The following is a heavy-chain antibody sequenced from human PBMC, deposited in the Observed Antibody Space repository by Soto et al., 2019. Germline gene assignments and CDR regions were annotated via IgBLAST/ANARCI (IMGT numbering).Heavy chain of an antibody. Sequence: SETLSLTCTVSGGSISSGGYYWYWIRQHPGKGLEWIGYIYYSGTTYYNPSLKSRLTISVDTSKNQFSLKLSSVTAADTAVYYCARERPDGARLDPWGQGTLVTVSS. D-gene: IGHD6-6*01. CDR2: IYYSGTT. CDR3: ARERPDGARLDP. CDR1: GGSISSGGYY. J-gene: IGHJ5*02. V-gene: IGHV4-30-4*08.